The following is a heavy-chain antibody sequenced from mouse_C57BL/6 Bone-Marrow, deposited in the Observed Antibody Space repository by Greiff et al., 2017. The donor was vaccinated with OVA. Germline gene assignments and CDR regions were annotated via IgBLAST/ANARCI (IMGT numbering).Heavy chain of an antibody. CDR3: ASNWDYFDY. D-gene: IGHD4-1*01. CDR2: INPYNGGT. V-gene: IGHV1-19*01. J-gene: IGHJ2*01. Sequence: VQLKQSGPVLVKPGASVKMSCKASGYTFTDYYMNWVKQSHGKSLEWIGVINPYNGGTSYNQKFKGKATLTVDKSSSTAYMELNSLTSEDSAVYYCASNWDYFDYWGQGTTLTVSS. CDR1: GYTFTDYY.